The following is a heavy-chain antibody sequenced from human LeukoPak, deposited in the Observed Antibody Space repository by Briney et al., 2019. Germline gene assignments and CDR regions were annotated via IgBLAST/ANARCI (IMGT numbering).Heavy chain of an antibody. CDR3: ARVSSSSADYFDY. V-gene: IGHV3-30-3*01. CDR1: GFTFSSYA. CDR2: ISYDGSNK. D-gene: IGHD6-6*01. Sequence: TGRSLRLSCAASGFTFSSYAMHWVRQAPGKGLEWVAVISYDGSNKYYADSVKGRFTISRDNSKNTLYLQMNSLRAEDTAVYYCARVSSSSADYFDYWGQGTLVTVSS. J-gene: IGHJ4*02.